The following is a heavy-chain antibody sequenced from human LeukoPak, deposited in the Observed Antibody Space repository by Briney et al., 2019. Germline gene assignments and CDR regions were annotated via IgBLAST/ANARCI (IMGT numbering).Heavy chain of an antibody. J-gene: IGHJ5*02. CDR1: GGSISSYY. CDR3: ASSMTTVARFDP. Sequence: SETLSLTCTVSGGSISSYYWSWIRQPPGKGLEWIGYVYYSGSTNYNPSLKSRVTISVDTSKNQFSLKLSSVTAADTAVYYCASSMTTVARFDPWGQGTLVTVSS. CDR2: VYYSGST. V-gene: IGHV4-59*08. D-gene: IGHD4-23*01.